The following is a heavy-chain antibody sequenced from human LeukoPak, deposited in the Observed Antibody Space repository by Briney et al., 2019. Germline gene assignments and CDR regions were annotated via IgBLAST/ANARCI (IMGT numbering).Heavy chain of an antibody. CDR1: GITLSNYG. V-gene: IGHV3-23*01. CDR3: ARYCTSTSCYLPWY. J-gene: IGHJ4*02. Sequence: GGSLRLSCAVSGITLSNYGMSWVRQAPGKGLEWVAGLSGSGGGTNYADSVQGRFTISRDNSKNTLYLQMNSLRVEDTAVYYCARYCTSTSCYLPWYWGQGTLVTVSS. CDR2: LSGSGGGT. D-gene: IGHD2-2*01.